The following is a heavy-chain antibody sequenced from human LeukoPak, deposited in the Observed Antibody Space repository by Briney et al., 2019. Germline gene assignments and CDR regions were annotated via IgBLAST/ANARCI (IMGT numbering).Heavy chain of an antibody. Sequence: ASVKVSCKVSGYTLTELSMHWVRQAPGKGLEWMGGFDPEGGETIYAQKFQGRVTMTEDTSTDTAYMELSSLRSEGTAVYYCATGIYGDYEIDYWGQGTLVTVSS. D-gene: IGHD4-17*01. CDR3: ATGIYGDYEIDY. CDR2: FDPEGGET. J-gene: IGHJ4*02. V-gene: IGHV1-24*01. CDR1: GYTLTELS.